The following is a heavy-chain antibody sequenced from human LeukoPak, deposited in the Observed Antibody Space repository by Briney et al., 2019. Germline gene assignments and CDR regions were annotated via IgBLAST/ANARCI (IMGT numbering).Heavy chain of an antibody. CDR3: AKDWDIVATIDY. J-gene: IGHJ4*02. CDR2: ISYDGSNK. Sequence: GRSLRLSCAASGFTFSSYGMLWVRQAPGKGLEWVAVISYDGSNKYYADSVKGRFTISRDNSKNTLYLQMNSLRAEDTAVYYCAKDWDIVATIDYWGQGTLVTVSS. D-gene: IGHD5-12*01. V-gene: IGHV3-30*18. CDR1: GFTFSSYG.